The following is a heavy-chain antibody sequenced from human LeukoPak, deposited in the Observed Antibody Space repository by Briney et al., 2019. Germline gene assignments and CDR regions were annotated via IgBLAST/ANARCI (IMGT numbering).Heavy chain of an antibody. V-gene: IGHV1-18*01. CDR1: GYTFTSYG. J-gene: IGHJ3*02. CDR2: IRVYNGNT. CDR3: ARSASLLNAFDI. Sequence: EASVKVSCKASGYTFTSYGITWVRRAHGQGLEWLGWIRVYNGNTNYAKNFQDRVTMTTDTSTNTAYMELSSLRFDDTAVYYCARSASLLNAFDIWGQGTLATVAS. D-gene: IGHD2-21*01.